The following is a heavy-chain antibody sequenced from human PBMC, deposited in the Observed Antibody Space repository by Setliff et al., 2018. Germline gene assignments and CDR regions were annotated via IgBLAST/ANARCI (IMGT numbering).Heavy chain of an antibody. CDR1: GGSFSTYY. CDR3: RFWSSYYKNDY. D-gene: IGHD3-3*01. J-gene: IGHJ4*02. CDR2: VSHSGNT. V-gene: IGHV4-34*01. Sequence: KTSETLSLTCAVYGGSFSTYYWSWIRQPPGKGLEWLGEVSHSGNTNYNPSLNSRVSVSVDTPTNQFSLKVFSVTAADTAVYYCRFWSSYYKNDYWAQGTLVTVSS.